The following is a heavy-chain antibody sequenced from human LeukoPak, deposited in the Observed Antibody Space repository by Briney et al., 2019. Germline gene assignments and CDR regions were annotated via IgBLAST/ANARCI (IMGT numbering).Heavy chain of an antibody. CDR1: GYTFTSYY. Sequence: GASVKVSCKASGYTFTSYYIHWVRQAPGQGLEWMGIINPSGGSTSYAQKFQGRVTMTRDMSTSTVYMELSSLRSEDTAVYYCARDWRGYDFWSGFGYWGQGTLVTVSS. J-gene: IGHJ4*02. CDR2: INPSGGST. V-gene: IGHV1-46*01. D-gene: IGHD3-3*01. CDR3: ARDWRGYDFWSGFGY.